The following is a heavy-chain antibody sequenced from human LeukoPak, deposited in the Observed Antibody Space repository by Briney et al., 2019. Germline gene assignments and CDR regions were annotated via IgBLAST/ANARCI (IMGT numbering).Heavy chain of an antibody. CDR1: GGAISSSSYY. D-gene: IGHD1-26*01. V-gene: IGHV4-39*01. J-gene: IGHJ4*02. CDR2: IYYSGST. Sequence: PSETLSLTCTASGGAISSSSYYWGWIRQPPGKGLEWIGSIYYSGSTHYNPSLKSRVTISVDTSKNQSSLKLSSVTAADTAVYYCARVFSVSYFFDYWGQGTLVTVSS. CDR3: ARVFSVSYFFDY.